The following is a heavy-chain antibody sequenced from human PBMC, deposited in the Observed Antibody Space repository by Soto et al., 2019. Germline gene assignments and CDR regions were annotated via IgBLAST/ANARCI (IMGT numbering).Heavy chain of an antibody. J-gene: IGHJ4*02. CDR2: SSWKSGDI. Sequence: EVQLVESGGGSVQPGRSLRLSCAASGFSFDDYGMHWVRQGPGKGLEWGSGSSWKSGDIYYADSVKGRFTISRDNAKRSLYLQMNSLRTEDTALYYCAKDNDLDRDGPFDYWGQGILVTVSS. V-gene: IGHV3-9*01. CDR3: AKDNDLDRDGPFDY. CDR1: GFSFDDYG. D-gene: IGHD2-2*03.